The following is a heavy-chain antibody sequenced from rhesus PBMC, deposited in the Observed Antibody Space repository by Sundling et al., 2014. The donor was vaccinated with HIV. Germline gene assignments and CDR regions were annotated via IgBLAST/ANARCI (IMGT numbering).Heavy chain of an antibody. V-gene: IGHV4-160*01. D-gene: IGHD6-37*01. Sequence: QVQLQESGPGLVKPSETLSLTCAVSGDSISINYWSWIRQAPGKGLEWIGGIYGSDGNTEYNPSLKSRVTISKDTSKNQFSLKVNSVTATDTAVYFCARVGSSGAWSYWGQGVLVTVSS. CDR1: GDSISINY. CDR3: ARVGSSGAWSY. J-gene: IGHJ4*01. CDR2: IYGSDGNT.